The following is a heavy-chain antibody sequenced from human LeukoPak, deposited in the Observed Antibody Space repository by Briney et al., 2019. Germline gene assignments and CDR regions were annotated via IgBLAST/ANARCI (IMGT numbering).Heavy chain of an antibody. CDR3: ARDNSGGSTWWFDP. J-gene: IGHJ5*02. CDR1: GYTFTSYD. D-gene: IGHD2-15*01. CDR2: INPNSGGT. V-gene: IGHV1-2*02. Sequence: GASVKVSCKASGYTFTSYDINWVRQATGQGLEWMGWINPNSGGTNYAQKFQGRVTMTRDTSISTAYMELSRLRSDDTAVYYCARDNSGGSTWWFDPWGQGTLVTVSS.